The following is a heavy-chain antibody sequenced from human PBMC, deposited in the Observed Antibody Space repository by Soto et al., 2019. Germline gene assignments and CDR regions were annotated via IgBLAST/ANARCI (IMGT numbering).Heavy chain of an antibody. D-gene: IGHD3-10*01. J-gene: IGHJ3*02. CDR1: GGTLSDHG. CDR2: TIPVFNTA. Sequence: QVQLEQSGAEVKKPGSSVKVSCKASGGTLSDHGVAWLRQAPGQGLEWMGGTIPVFNTAKYAQKFQGRVIVTADKFTNMAYMELSSLRSEDTAFYFCARGVYGSGNYYTGPSAFDIWGQGTMVIVSS. CDR3: ARGVYGSGNYYTGPSAFDI. V-gene: IGHV1-69*06.